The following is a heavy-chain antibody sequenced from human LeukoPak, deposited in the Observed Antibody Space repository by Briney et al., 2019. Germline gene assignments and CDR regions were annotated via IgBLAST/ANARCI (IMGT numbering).Heavy chain of an antibody. CDR1: GGSISSSSYY. V-gene: IGHV4-39*01. Sequence: SETLSLTCTVSGGSISSSSYYWGWIRQPPGKGLEWIGIIYYSGSTYYNPSLKSRVTISVDTSKNQFSLKLSSVTAADTAVYYCARQALDPASIAAPDWFDPWGQGTLVTVSS. CDR3: ARQALDPASIAAPDWFDP. CDR2: IYYSGST. J-gene: IGHJ5*02. D-gene: IGHD6-6*01.